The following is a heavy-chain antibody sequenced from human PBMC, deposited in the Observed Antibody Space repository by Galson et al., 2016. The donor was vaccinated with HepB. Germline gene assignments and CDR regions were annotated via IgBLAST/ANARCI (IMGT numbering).Heavy chain of an antibody. V-gene: IGHV2-5*02. D-gene: IGHD5-18*01. J-gene: IGHJ4*02. CDR2: IYWDTTK. Sequence: IRQPPGKALEWLALIYWDTTKRYSPSLANRLPITEDSSKNQVILILTNMDPLDTGTYYCAHSRYSWPFDSWGQGILVTVSS. CDR3: AHSRYSWPFDS.